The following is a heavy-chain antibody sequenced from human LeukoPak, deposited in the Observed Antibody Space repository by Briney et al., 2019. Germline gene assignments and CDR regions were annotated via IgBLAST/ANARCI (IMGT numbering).Heavy chain of an antibody. Sequence: QPGGSLILSCAASGFTFSTYAMTWVRQAPGKGLEWVSSINDDGSYVHYADSVKGRFTISRDNSNSKLSLQMNSLRADDSALYYCAKEKKRGGWSFDFWGQGALVTVSS. D-gene: IGHD6-19*01. J-gene: IGHJ4*02. V-gene: IGHV3-23*01. CDR3: AKEKKRGGWSFDF. CDR1: GFTFSTYA. CDR2: INDDGSYV.